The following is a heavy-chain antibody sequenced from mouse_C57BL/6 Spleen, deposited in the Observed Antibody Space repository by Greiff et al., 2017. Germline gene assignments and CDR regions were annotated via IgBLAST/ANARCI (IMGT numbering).Heavy chain of an antibody. J-gene: IGHJ4*01. CDR3: ARGRVYDGYYYYAMDY. Sequence: EVQLQQSGPELVKPGASVKISCKASGYTFTDYYMNWVKQSHGKSLEWIGDINPNNGGTSYNQKFKGKATLTVDKYSSTAYMELRSLTSEDSAVYYCARGRVYDGYYYYAMDYWGQGTSVTVSS. D-gene: IGHD2-3*01. CDR2: INPNNGGT. CDR1: GYTFTDYY. V-gene: IGHV1-26*01.